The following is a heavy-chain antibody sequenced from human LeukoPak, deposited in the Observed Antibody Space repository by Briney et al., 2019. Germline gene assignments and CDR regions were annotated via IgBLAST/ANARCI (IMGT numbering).Heavy chain of an antibody. D-gene: IGHD6-13*01. CDR2: SSSSSSTI. Sequence: QPGGSLRLSCAASGFTFSRYSMNWVRQAPGKGLEWVSYSSSSSSTIYYADSVKGRFTISRDNAKNSLYLQMNNLRVEDTAVFYCARAYSSSQGKDAFDIWGQGTMVTVSS. J-gene: IGHJ3*02. CDR1: GFTFSRYS. V-gene: IGHV3-48*04. CDR3: ARAYSSSQGKDAFDI.